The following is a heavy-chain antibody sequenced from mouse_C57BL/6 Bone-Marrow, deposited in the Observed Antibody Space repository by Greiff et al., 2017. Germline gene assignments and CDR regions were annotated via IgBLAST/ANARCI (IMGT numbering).Heavy chain of an antibody. CDR2: INPNYGTT. CDR1: GYSFTDYN. J-gene: IGHJ4*01. V-gene: IGHV1-39*01. CDR3: ARRYDYDYAIGC. D-gene: IGHD2-4*01. Sequence: EVQLQHSGPELVKPGASVKISCKASGYSFTDYNMNWVKQSNGKSLEWIGVINPNYGTTSYNQKFKGKATLNVDQSSSTADMELNSLTSEDSAVYYCARRYDYDYAIGCWWRGTSVTVSS.